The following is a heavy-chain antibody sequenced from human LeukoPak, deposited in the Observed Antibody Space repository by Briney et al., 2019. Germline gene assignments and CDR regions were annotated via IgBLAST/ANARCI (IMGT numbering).Heavy chain of an antibody. J-gene: IGHJ3*02. V-gene: IGHV3-30-3*01. CDR2: ISYEGSNK. CDR1: GFTFSSYA. Sequence: GRSLRLSCAASGFTFSSYAMHWVRQAPGKGLEWVAVISYEGSNKYYADSVKGRFTISRDNSKNTLYLQMNSLRAEDTAVYYCARDGGPYAFDIWGQGTMVTVSS. D-gene: IGHD2-15*01. CDR3: ARDGGPYAFDI.